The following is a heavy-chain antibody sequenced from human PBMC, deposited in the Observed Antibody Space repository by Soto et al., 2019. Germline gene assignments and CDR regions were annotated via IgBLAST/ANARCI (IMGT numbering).Heavy chain of an antibody. CDR2: IWYDGSNK. CDR3: ARGTARRGVAARNFDY. J-gene: IGHJ4*02. D-gene: IGHD6-6*01. CDR1: GFTFSSYG. Sequence: GGSLRLSCAASGFTFSSYGMHWVRQAPGKGLEWVAVIWYDGSNKYYADSVKGRFTISRDNSKNTLYLQMNSLRAEDTAVYYCARGTARRGVAARNFDYWGQGTLVTVSS. V-gene: IGHV3-33*01.